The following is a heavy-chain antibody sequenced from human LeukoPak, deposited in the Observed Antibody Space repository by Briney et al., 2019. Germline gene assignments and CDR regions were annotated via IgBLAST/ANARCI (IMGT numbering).Heavy chain of an antibody. J-gene: IGHJ4*02. Sequence: GGSLRLSCAASGFTVSSYEMNWVRQAPGKGLEWVSYISSSGTTIYYADSVKGRFTVSRDNAKNSLYLQMNSLGAEDTAVYYCAGLDYWGQGTLVTVSS. V-gene: IGHV3-48*03. CDR3: AGLDY. CDR2: ISSSGTTI. CDR1: GFTVSSYE.